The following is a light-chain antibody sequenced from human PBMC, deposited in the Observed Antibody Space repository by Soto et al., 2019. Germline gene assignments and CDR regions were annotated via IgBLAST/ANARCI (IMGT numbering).Light chain of an antibody. CDR2: SAS. CDR1: VSITTY. V-gene: IGKV1-39*01. J-gene: IGKJ1*01. CDR3: QQSHTTPT. Sequence: DIQMTQSPSSLSASVGDRVTITCRAGVSITTYLNWYQQKSGRAPTLLIYSASSLQSGAPSRFSASGSGTDFTLTINSLQPEDVATYYCQQSHTTPTFGQGTKVEIK.